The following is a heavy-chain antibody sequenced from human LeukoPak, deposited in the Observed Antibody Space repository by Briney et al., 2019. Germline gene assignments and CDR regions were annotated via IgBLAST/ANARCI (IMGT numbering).Heavy chain of an antibody. J-gene: IGHJ3*02. Sequence: PGGSLRLSCAASGVTVSSNYMSWGRQAPGKGLEWVSIIYSGGSTFYADSVKGRFTISRDNSKNTLYLQMNSLRAEDTAVYYCAKAGLYYDSSGYYDDAFDIWGQGTMVTVSS. V-gene: IGHV3-53*05. CDR3: AKAGLYYDSSGYYDDAFDI. CDR1: GVTVSSNY. CDR2: IYSGGST. D-gene: IGHD3-22*01.